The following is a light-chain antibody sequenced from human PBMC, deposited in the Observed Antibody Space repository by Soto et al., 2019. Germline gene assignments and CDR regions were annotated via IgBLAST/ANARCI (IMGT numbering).Light chain of an antibody. CDR3: SSYTSSSSYV. J-gene: IGLJ1*01. CDR2: DVT. Sequence: QSVLTQPAPLSGSPGQSITLSCPGTNNDVGGYKYVSWYQQHPDKAPKLIIYDVTNRPSGISNRFSGSKSGNTASLTISGLQAEDEADYYCSSYTSSSSYVFGTGTKVPS. V-gene: IGLV2-14*01. CDR1: NNDVGGYKY.